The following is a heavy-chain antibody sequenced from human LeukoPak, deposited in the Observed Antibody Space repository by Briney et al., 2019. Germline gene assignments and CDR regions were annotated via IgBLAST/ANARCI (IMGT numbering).Heavy chain of an antibody. CDR2: ISSSSYI. CDR3: ARVSPCSSTSCPDY. Sequence: PGGSLRLSCAASGFTFSSYSMNWVRQAPGKGLEWVSSISSSSYIYYADSVKGRFTISRDNAKNSLYLQMNSLRAEDTAVYYCARVSPCSSTSCPDYWGQGTLVTVSS. CDR1: GFTFSSYS. D-gene: IGHD2-2*01. V-gene: IGHV3-21*01. J-gene: IGHJ4*02.